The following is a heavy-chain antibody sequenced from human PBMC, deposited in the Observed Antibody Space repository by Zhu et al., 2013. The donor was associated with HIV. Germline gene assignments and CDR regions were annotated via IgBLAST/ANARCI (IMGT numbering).Heavy chain of an antibody. CDR1: GYTFTSYG. Sequence: QVQLVQSGAEVKKPGASVKVSCKASGYTFTSYGISWVRQAPGQGLEWMGGIIPIFGTANYAQKFQGRVTITADESTSTAYMELSSLRSEDTAVYYCARDPTSYGDYVGYFQHWGQGTLVTVSS. D-gene: IGHD4-17*01. CDR2: IIPIFGTA. J-gene: IGHJ1*01. CDR3: ARDPTSYGDYVGYFQH. V-gene: IGHV1-69*13.